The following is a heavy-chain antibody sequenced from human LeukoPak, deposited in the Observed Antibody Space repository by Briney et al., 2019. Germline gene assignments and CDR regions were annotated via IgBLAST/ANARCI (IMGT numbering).Heavy chain of an antibody. J-gene: IGHJ6*01. D-gene: IGHD1-26*01. CDR2: ISASGDKT. CDR3: ARMKGHPLPKYYMDV. CDR1: GLTFGGFA. V-gene: IGHV3-23*01. Sequence: GGSLRLSCAAPGLTFGGFAMSWVRRTPGKGLEWVSGISASGDKTLYANSVKGRFTISRDNSKNTLYLEMNSLRVEDTAIYYCARMKGHPLPKYYMDVWGQGTTVTVSS.